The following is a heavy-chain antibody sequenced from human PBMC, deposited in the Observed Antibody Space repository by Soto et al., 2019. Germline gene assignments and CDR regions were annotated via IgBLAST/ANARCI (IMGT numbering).Heavy chain of an antibody. Sequence: SETLSLTCAVYGGSFSGYYWSWIRQPPGKGLEWIGEINHSGSTNYNPSLKSRVTISVDTSKNQFSLKLSSVTAADTAVYYCARVRAYYGSGSYRMYYYGMDVWGQGTTVS. D-gene: IGHD3-10*01. J-gene: IGHJ6*02. CDR3: ARVRAYYGSGSYRMYYYGMDV. CDR1: GGSFSGYY. CDR2: INHSGST. V-gene: IGHV4-34*01.